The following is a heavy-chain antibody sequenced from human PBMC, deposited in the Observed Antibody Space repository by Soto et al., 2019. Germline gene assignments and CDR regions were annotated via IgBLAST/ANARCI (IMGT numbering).Heavy chain of an antibody. V-gene: IGHV1-18*04. CDR1: GDTFTSYG. Sequence: ASVKGSCKASGDTFTSYGISWVRQAPGQGLEWMGWISAYNGNTNYAQKLQGRVTMTTDTSTSTAYMELRSLRSDDTAVYYCARVGQYNRHYRSGTDFSCQATTVTVSS. J-gene: IGHJ6*02. CDR2: ISAYNGNT. CDR3: ARVGQYNRHYRSGTDF. D-gene: IGHD1-7*01.